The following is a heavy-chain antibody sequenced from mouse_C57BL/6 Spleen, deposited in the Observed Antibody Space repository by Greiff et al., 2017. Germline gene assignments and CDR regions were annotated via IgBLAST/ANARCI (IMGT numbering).Heavy chain of an antibody. CDR1: GYTFTSYW. V-gene: IGHV1-69*01. Sequence: QVQLQQPGAELVMPGASVKLSCKASGYTFTSYWMHWVKQRPGQGLEWIGEIDPSDSYTNYNQKFKGKSTLTVDKSSSTAYMQLSSLTSEDSAVYYCASGGNYAMDYWGQGTSVTVSS. CDR3: ASGGNYAMDY. CDR2: IDPSDSYT. J-gene: IGHJ4*01.